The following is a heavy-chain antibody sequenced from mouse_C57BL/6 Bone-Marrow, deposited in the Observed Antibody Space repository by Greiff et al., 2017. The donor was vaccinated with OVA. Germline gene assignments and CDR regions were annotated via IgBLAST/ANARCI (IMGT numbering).Heavy chain of an antibody. D-gene: IGHD2-4*01. Sequence: EVHLVESGGDLVKPGGSLKLSCAASGFTFSSYGMSWVRQTPDKRLEWVATISSGGSYTYYPDSVKGRFTISRDNAKNTLYLQMSCLKSEDTAMYYCARQDDYDQGYYFDYWGQGTTLTVSS. CDR3: ARQDDYDQGYYFDY. V-gene: IGHV5-6*01. CDR1: GFTFSSYG. J-gene: IGHJ2*01. CDR2: ISSGGSYT.